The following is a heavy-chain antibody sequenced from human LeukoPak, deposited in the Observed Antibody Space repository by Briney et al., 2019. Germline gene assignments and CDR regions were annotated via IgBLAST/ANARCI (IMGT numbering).Heavy chain of an antibody. D-gene: IGHD6-13*01. V-gene: IGHV1-8*01. Sequence: ASVKVSCKASGYTFTSYDINWVRQAPGQGLEWMGWMNPNSGNTGNAQKFQGRVTMTRNTSISTAYMELSSLRSEDTAVYYCARGGYSSSWYGKYYYYYGMDVWGQGTTVTVSS. CDR2: MNPNSGNT. J-gene: IGHJ6*02. CDR3: ARGGYSSSWYGKYYYYYGMDV. CDR1: GYTFTSYD.